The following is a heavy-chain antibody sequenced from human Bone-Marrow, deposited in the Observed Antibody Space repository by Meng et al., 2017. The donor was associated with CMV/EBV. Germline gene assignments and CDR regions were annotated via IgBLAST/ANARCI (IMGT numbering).Heavy chain of an antibody. V-gene: IGHV1-2*02. CDR1: GYTFTGYY. D-gene: IGHD1-20*01. Sequence: ASVKVSCKASGYTFTGYYMHWVRQAPGQGLEWMGWINPNSGGTNYAQKFQGRVTMTRDTSISTAYMELSSLRSEDTAVYYCARGASITGSLEDGMDVWGQGTTVTVSS. CDR3: ARGASITGSLEDGMDV. J-gene: IGHJ6*02. CDR2: INPNSGGT.